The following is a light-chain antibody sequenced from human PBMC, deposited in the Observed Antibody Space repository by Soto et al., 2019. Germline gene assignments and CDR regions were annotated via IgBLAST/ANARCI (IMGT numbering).Light chain of an antibody. CDR3: QQSYSIPYT. Sequence: DIQMTQSPSSLSASVGDRVTITCRASQSIDSYLNWYQQKPGKAPKLLLYVASSLQSGVPSRFSGSGSGTDFTLTISNLQPADFATYHCQQSYSIPYTFGQGTKVEI. CDR2: VAS. V-gene: IGKV1-39*01. CDR1: QSIDSY. J-gene: IGKJ2*01.